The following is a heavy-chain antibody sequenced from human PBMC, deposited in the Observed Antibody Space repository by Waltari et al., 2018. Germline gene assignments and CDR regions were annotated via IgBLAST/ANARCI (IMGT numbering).Heavy chain of an antibody. CDR3: ARGGIAAALDY. CDR2: INHSGST. J-gene: IGHJ4*02. D-gene: IGHD6-13*01. Sequence: VQLQQWGAGLLKPSETLSLTCAVYGGSFSGYYWSWIRQPPGKGLEWIGEINHSGSTNYNPSLKSRVTISVDTSKNQFSLKLSSVTAADTAVYYCARGGIAAALDYWGQGTLVTVSS. CDR1: GGSFSGYY. V-gene: IGHV4-34*01.